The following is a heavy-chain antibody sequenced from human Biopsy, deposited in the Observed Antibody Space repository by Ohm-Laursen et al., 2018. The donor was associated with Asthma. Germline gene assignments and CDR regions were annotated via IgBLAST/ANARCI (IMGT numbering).Heavy chain of an antibody. CDR3: ARDRPITMVRGVIITFDP. D-gene: IGHD3-10*01. J-gene: IGHJ5*02. CDR1: GFTVSRDH. Sequence: SLRLSCAASGFTVSRDHMFWVRQAPGKGLEWVSVIYSGGTSDTADSVRGRFTISRDNAKNSLYLQMNSLRAEDTAVYYCARDRPITMVRGVIITFDPWGQGTLVTVSS. V-gene: IGHV3-53*01. CDR2: IYSGGTS.